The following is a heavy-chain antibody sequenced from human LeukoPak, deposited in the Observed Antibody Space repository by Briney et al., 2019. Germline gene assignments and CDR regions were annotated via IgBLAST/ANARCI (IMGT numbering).Heavy chain of an antibody. J-gene: IGHJ6*04. D-gene: IGHD1-7*01. V-gene: IGHV3-15*01. CDR1: GFPFSASWMSASW. Sequence: GGSLRLSCVVSGFPFSASWMSASWMSWVRRAPGKGLEWVGRIKRISDGGTTEYAAPVKGRFTISRDDSKNMLFLQMNSLKTEDTAVYYCTAEKFFALDVWGKGTTVTVSS. CDR3: TAEKFFALDV. CDR2: IKRISDGGTT.